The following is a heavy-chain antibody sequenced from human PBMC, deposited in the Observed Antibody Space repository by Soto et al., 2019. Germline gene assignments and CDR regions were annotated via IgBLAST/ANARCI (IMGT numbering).Heavy chain of an antibody. CDR1: GFTFSPYA. J-gene: IGHJ4*02. CDR3: ARDYGSAPWDY. V-gene: IGHV3-33*01. D-gene: IGHD3-10*01. Sequence: QVQLVESGGGVVQPGRSLRLSCAASGFTFSPYAMHWARQAPGKGLEWVAVIWSDGSNENYADSVRGSFTISRDNPKNTLYLQMNSLRAEDTAVYYCARDYGSAPWDYWGQGALVTVSS. CDR2: IWSDGSNE.